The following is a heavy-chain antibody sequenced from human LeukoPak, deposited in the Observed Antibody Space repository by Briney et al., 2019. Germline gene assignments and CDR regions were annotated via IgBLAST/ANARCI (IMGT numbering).Heavy chain of an antibody. J-gene: IGHJ4*02. D-gene: IGHD7-27*01. V-gene: IGHV1-2*06. CDR3: ARDLSSTSNWEFDY. CDR1: GYTFIDYF. Sequence: GASVKVSCKTSGYTFIDYFIHWVRQAPGQGLEWMGRLNPNNDYTFYTEEFQGRVTMTRDTSISTAYMELSRLTSDDTALYYCARDLSSTSNWEFDYWGQGTLVTVSS. CDR2: LNPNNDYT.